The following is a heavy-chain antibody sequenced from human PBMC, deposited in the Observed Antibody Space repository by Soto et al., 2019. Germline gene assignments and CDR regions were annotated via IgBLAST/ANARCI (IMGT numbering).Heavy chain of an antibody. Sequence: QVQLVQSGAEVKKPGASVKVSCKASGYTFTSYGISWGRQAPGQWCEWMGWISAYNGNTNYAQKLQGRVTMTTDTSTSTAYMELRSLRSDDTAVYYCARDGKLKITIFGVVMPQSRNFDYWGQGTLVTVSS. J-gene: IGHJ4*02. D-gene: IGHD3-3*01. CDR3: ARDGKLKITIFGVVMPQSRNFDY. CDR1: GYTFTSYG. CDR2: ISAYNGNT. V-gene: IGHV1-18*01.